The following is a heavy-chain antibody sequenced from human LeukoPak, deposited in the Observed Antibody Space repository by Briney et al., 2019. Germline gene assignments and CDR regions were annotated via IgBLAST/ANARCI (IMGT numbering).Heavy chain of an antibody. J-gene: IGHJ4*02. CDR2: INPNSGGT. Sequence: ASVKVSCNASGYTFTGYYMYWVRQAPGQGLEWMGWINPNSGGTNYAQKFQGWVTMTRDTSISTAYMELGRLRSDDTAVYYCARGLSRSRTSSPIGYWGQGTLVTVSS. CDR1: GYTFTGYY. CDR3: ARGLSRSRTSSPIGY. V-gene: IGHV1-2*04. D-gene: IGHD6-13*01.